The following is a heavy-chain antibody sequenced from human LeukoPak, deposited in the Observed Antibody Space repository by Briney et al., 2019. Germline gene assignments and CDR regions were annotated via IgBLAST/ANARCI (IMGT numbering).Heavy chain of an antibody. CDR3: ARGRPHGNDY. Sequence: PGRSLRLSCAASGVTFSSYWMNWVRQAPGKGLVWVSRIASDGSSTTYADSVKGRFSISRDNAKNTLYLQMNSLRVEDTAVYYCARGRPHGNDYWGQGTLVTVSS. J-gene: IGHJ4*02. D-gene: IGHD4-23*01. V-gene: IGHV3-74*01. CDR2: IASDGSST. CDR1: GVTFSSYW.